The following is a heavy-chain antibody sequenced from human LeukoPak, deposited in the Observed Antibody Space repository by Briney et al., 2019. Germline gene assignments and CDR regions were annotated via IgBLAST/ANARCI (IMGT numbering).Heavy chain of an antibody. D-gene: IGHD1-1*01. CDR3: ARQGATETFDY. CDR1: GDSISRYY. V-gene: IGHV4-4*07. Sequence: SETLSLTCTVSGDSISRYYWSWIRQPAGKGLEWIGRIYNGGIITYNPSLKSRVTMSIDTSNNQFSLRLRFVTAADTAVYYCARQGATETFDYWGRGTLVTVSS. J-gene: IGHJ4*02. CDR2: IYNGGII.